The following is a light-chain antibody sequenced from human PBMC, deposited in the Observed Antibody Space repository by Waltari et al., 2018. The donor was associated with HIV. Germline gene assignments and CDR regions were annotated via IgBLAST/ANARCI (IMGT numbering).Light chain of an antibody. CDR3: QQYNDWPPLT. J-gene: IGKJ4*01. V-gene: IGKV3-15*01. CDR1: QSVSDK. CDR2: GAS. Sequence: EIVMTQSPGTLYVSPGDRITLSCRASQSVSDKLAWYQHKPGQPPRLLIYGASTRATGIPTRFSGSGSGTEFSLTISSLQSEDFAIYYCQQYNDWPPLTFGGGTKVEIK.